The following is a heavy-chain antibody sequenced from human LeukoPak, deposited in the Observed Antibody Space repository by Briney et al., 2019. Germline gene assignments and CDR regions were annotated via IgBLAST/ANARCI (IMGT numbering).Heavy chain of an antibody. CDR2: ISSGSTI. J-gene: IGHJ4*02. Sequence: PGGSLRLSCAASGFTLNTYEMNWVRQAPGKGLEWVSYISSGSTIYYADSVRGRFTISRDNAKNSLSLQMNSLRAEDTAVYYCARDHYGPGYWGQGTLVTVSS. CDR1: GFTLNTYE. D-gene: IGHD3-10*01. V-gene: IGHV3-48*03. CDR3: ARDHYGPGY.